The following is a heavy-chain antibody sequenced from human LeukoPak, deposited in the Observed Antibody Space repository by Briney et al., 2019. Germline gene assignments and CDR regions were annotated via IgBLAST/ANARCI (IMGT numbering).Heavy chain of an antibody. CDR2: IYYTGGT. CDR3: ARGYCSSTSCYVAVGFSLDWFDP. D-gene: IGHD2-2*01. J-gene: IGHJ5*02. Sequence: SETLSLTCTVSGGSITSPTYYWGWVRQPPGKGLGWIGGIYYTGGTYYNPSLKSRLSISVETSKNQFSLKLSSVTAADTAVYYCARGYCSSTSCYVAVGFSLDWFDPWGQGTLVTVSS. CDR1: GGSITSPTYY. V-gene: IGHV4-39*01.